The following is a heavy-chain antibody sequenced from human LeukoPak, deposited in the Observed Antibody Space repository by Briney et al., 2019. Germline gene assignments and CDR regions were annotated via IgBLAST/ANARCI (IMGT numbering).Heavy chain of an antibody. CDR3: AKDQMALRAFDI. V-gene: IGHV3-23*01. Sequence: GGSLRLSCAASGFTFSSYAMSWVRQAPGKGLEWVSAISGSGGSTYYADSVKGRFTISRDNSKNTLYLQMNSLRAEDKAVYYCAKDQMALRAFDIWGQGTMVTVSS. CDR2: ISGSGGST. CDR1: GFTFSSYA. D-gene: IGHD4-17*01. J-gene: IGHJ3*02.